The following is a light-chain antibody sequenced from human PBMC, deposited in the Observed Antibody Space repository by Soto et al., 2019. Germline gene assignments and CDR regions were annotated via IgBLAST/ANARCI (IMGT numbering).Light chain of an antibody. CDR3: QQYSSTFWT. V-gene: IGKV3-20*01. CDR1: QSISSSY. Sequence: EIVLTQSPGTLSLSPEERTTLSCRASQSISSSYLAWYQQKPGQAPRLLVYGASSRATGIPDRFSGSGSGTDFTLTISRLEPEDFALYYCQQYSSTFWTLGQGT. CDR2: GAS. J-gene: IGKJ1*01.